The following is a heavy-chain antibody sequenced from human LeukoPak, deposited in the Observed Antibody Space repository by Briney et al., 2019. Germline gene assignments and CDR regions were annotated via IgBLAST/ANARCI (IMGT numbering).Heavy chain of an antibody. D-gene: IGHD3-22*01. CDR1: GFTFGDYA. CDR3: TRDPYYDSSGYYEWAY. J-gene: IGHJ4*02. Sequence: PGGSLRLSCTASGFTFGDYAMSWVRQAPGKGLEWVGFIRSKAYGGTTEYAASVKGRFTISRDDSKSIAYLQMNSLKTEDTAVYYCTRDPYYDSSGYYEWAYWGQGTLVTVSS. V-gene: IGHV3-49*04. CDR2: IRSKAYGGTT.